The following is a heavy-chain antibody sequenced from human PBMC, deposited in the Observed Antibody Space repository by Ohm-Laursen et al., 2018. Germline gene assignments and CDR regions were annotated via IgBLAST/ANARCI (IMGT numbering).Heavy chain of an antibody. J-gene: IGHJ4*02. D-gene: IGHD1-26*01. CDR3: ARMSGKYTFDY. CDR1: GGSISSYY. Sequence: TLSLTCTVSGGSISSYYWSWIRQPAGRGLEWIGRIYTSGSTNYNPSLKSRVSISVDTSKNQFSLKLSSVTAADTAVYYCARMSGKYTFDYWGQGTLVTASS. CDR2: IYTSGST. V-gene: IGHV4-4*07.